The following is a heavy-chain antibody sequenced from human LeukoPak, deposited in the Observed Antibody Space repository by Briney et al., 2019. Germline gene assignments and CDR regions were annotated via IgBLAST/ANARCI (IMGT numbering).Heavy chain of an antibody. Sequence: GGSLRLSCAASGFTSSNYPMNWVRQAPGKGLEWVSSIISSTTYIYYAGSVKGRFTTSRDNAKNSLYLQMDRLRAEDTALYYCARAHCSTIGCYPYYFDYWGQGTLVTVSS. J-gene: IGHJ4*02. D-gene: IGHD2-2*01. CDR2: IISSTTYI. CDR3: ARAHCSTIGCYPYYFDY. V-gene: IGHV3-21*01. CDR1: GFTSSNYP.